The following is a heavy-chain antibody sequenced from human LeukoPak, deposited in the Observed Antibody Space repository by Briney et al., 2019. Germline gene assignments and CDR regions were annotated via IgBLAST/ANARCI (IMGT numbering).Heavy chain of an antibody. CDR2: INHSGST. Sequence: SETLSLTCAVYGGSFSGYYWSWIRQPPGKGLEWIGEINHSGSTNYNPSLKSRVTISEDTSKNQFSLKLSSVTAADTAVYYCARALRGYSYGYYYYYGMDVWGQGTTVTVSS. V-gene: IGHV4-34*01. D-gene: IGHD5-18*01. CDR3: ARALRGYSYGYYYYYGMDV. CDR1: GGSFSGYY. J-gene: IGHJ6*02.